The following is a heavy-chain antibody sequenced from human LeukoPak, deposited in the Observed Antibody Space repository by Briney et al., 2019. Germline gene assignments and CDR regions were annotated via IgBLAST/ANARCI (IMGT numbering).Heavy chain of an antibody. J-gene: IGHJ2*01. V-gene: IGHV3-23*01. Sequence: PGGSLRLSCSASGFTFSNYAMHWVRQVPGKEPELVSAISNSGGLTYYAHSVKGRFTISRDNSRNTLYLQMNSLRTEDTAVYYCAKILTPGKWYFDLWGRGTLVTVSS. CDR3: AKILTPGKWYFDL. CDR2: ISNSGGLT. CDR1: GFTFSNYA.